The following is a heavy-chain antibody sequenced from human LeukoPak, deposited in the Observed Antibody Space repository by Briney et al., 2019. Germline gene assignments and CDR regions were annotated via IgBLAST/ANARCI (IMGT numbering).Heavy chain of an antibody. V-gene: IGHV3-23*01. D-gene: IGHD6-13*01. Sequence: SGGSLRLSCAASGFTFSSYAMSWVRQAPGKGLEWVSAFSGNDVSTYYADSVRGRFTISSDNSKNTLYLQMNSLRAEDTAVYYCVIGGGSSWSRVYAFDIWGQGTMVTVSS. CDR2: FSGNDVST. CDR3: VIGGGSSWSRVYAFDI. CDR1: GFTFSSYA. J-gene: IGHJ3*02.